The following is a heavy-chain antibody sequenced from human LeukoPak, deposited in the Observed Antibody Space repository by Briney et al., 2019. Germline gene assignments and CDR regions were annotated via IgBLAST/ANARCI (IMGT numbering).Heavy chain of an antibody. CDR1: GFTFSSNY. CDR2: IYSGGST. CDR3: ARDISSGYYDAFDI. J-gene: IGHJ3*02. V-gene: IGHV3-66*01. Sequence: GGSLRLSCAASGFTFSSNYMSWVRQAPGKGLEWVSIIYSGGSTYYADSVKGRFTISRDNSKNTLYLQMNSLRAEDTAVYYCARDISSGYYDAFDIWGQGTMVTVSS. D-gene: IGHD3-22*01.